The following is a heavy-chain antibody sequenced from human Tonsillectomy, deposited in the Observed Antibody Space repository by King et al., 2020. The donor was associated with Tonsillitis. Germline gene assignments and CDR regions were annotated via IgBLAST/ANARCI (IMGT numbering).Heavy chain of an antibody. Sequence: VQLVESGGGLVKPGGSLRLSCAASGFTFSDYYMSWIRQAPGKGLEWVSYISSSSSYTNYADSEKGRFIIARDNAKNSLYLQMNSLRAEETAVYYLARAGLVIYDSSGYPVDAFDIWGQGTMVTVSS. D-gene: IGHD3-22*01. CDR3: ARAGLVIYDSSGYPVDAFDI. CDR1: GFTFSDYY. V-gene: IGHV3-11*05. CDR2: ISSSSSYT. J-gene: IGHJ3*02.